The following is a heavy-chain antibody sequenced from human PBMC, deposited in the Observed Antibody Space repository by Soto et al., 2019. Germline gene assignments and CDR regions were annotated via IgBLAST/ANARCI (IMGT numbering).Heavy chain of an antibody. J-gene: IGHJ5*02. D-gene: IGHD3-22*01. CDR1: GYTFTSYG. V-gene: IGHV1-18*01. CDR2: ISAYNGNT. Sequence: ASVKVSCKASGYTFTSYGISWVRQAPGQGLEWMGWISAYNGNTNYAQKLQGRVTMTTDTSTSTAYMELRSLRSDDTAVYYCARGCYYDSSGYFCGWFDPWGQGTLVTVSS. CDR3: ARGCYYDSSGYFCGWFDP.